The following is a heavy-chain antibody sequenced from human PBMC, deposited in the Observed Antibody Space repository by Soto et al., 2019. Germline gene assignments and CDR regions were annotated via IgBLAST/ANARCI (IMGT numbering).Heavy chain of an antibody. D-gene: IGHD6-13*01. CDR3: ASGTRGSSWYYYYYYGMDV. Sequence: PSETLSLTCAVSGGSISSSNWWSWVRQPPGKGLEWIGEIYHSGSTNYNPSLKSRVTISVDKSKNQFSLKLSSVTAADTAVYYCASGTRGSSWYYYYYYGMDVWGQGTTVTVS. CDR1: GGSISSSNW. V-gene: IGHV4-4*02. J-gene: IGHJ6*02. CDR2: IYHSGST.